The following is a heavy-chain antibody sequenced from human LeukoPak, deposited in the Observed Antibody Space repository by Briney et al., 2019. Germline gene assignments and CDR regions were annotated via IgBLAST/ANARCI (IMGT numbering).Heavy chain of an antibody. Sequence: GESLKISCKGSGYSFTSYWIGWVRQMPGKGLEWMGIIYPGDSDTRYSPSFQGQVTISADKSISTAYLQWSSLKASDTAMYYCARHMGGGIAARRPFDYWGQGTLVTVSS. CDR3: ARHMGGGIAARRPFDY. D-gene: IGHD6-6*01. J-gene: IGHJ4*02. V-gene: IGHV5-51*01. CDR1: GYSFTSYW. CDR2: IYPGDSDT.